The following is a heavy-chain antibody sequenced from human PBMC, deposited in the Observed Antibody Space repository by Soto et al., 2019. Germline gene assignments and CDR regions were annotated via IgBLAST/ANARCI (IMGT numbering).Heavy chain of an antibody. CDR1: GFTFSSYA. CDR3: AKTTGPSLFVVVLAATTFDY. J-gene: IGHJ4*02. CDR2: ISGSGGST. Sequence: EVQLLESGGGLVQPGGSLRLSCAASGFTFSSYAMSWVRQAPGKGLEWVSAISGSGGSTYYADSVKGRFTISRDNSKNTLYLQMNSLRAEDTAVYYCAKTTGPSLFVVVLAATTFDYWGQGTLVTVSS. D-gene: IGHD2-15*01. V-gene: IGHV3-23*01.